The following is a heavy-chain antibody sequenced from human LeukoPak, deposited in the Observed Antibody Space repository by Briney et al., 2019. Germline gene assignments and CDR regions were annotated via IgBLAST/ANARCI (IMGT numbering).Heavy chain of an antibody. CDR3: ARVRRTYYHNL. CDR2: IYYSGST. Sequence: SETLSLTCTVFGGSISSGGYYWSWIRQHPGKGLEWIGYIYYSGSTYYNPSLKSRVTISVDTSKNQFSLKLSSVTAADTAVYYCARVRRTYYHNLWGQGTLVTVSS. CDR1: GGSISSGGYY. D-gene: IGHD3-9*01. J-gene: IGHJ4*02. V-gene: IGHV4-31*03.